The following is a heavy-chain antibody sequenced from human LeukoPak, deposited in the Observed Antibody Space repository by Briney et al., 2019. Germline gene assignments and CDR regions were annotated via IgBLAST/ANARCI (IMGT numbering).Heavy chain of an antibody. D-gene: IGHD3-9*01. Sequence: ASVKVSCKASEYIFTTDYIHWVRQAPGQGLEWMGTINPSGDSTAYAQNFQGRVTMTRDTSTSTVYMELSSLTSEDTAVYYCARDFLTGAGTFDYWGQGTLVTVSS. V-gene: IGHV1-46*01. J-gene: IGHJ4*02. CDR1: EYIFTTDY. CDR3: ARDFLTGAGTFDY. CDR2: INPSGDST.